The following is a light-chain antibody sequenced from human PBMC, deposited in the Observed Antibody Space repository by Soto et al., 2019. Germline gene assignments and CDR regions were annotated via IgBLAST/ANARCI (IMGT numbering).Light chain of an antibody. J-gene: IGLJ2*01. CDR3: NSYTSRSTLVV. CDR1: SSDVGGYDY. V-gene: IGLV2-14*01. CDR2: EVT. Sequence: QSALTQPASVSGSPGQSITISCTGTSSDVGGYDYVSWYQHHPGKAPKLMIYEVTNRPSGVSNRFSGSKSGNTASLTISGLQAEDEADYDCNSYTSRSTLVVFGGGTKLTVL.